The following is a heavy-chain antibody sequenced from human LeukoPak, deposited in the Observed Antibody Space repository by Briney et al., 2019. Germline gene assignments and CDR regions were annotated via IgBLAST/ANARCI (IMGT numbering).Heavy chain of an antibody. Sequence: SGTLSLTCAVYGGSFSGYYWSWIRQPPGKGLEWIGEINHSGSTNYNPSLKSRVTISVDTSKNQFSLKLSSVTAADTAVYYCARDSSYDSSGYYPENRYFDYWGQGTLVTVSS. D-gene: IGHD3-22*01. V-gene: IGHV4-34*01. CDR3: ARDSSYDSSGYYPENRYFDY. J-gene: IGHJ4*02. CDR1: GGSFSGYY. CDR2: INHSGST.